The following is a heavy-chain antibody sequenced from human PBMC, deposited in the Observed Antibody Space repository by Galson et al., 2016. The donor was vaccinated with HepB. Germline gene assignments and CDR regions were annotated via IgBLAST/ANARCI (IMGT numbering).Heavy chain of an antibody. Sequence: SLRLSCAASGFTVRSNYMHWVRQAPGKGLEWVSVIHSGGATYYAGSVVGRFSIPRANSKNTMDLHMSGLRAEDTAVYYCARSLGSITNYGLDVWGQGTAVSVS. CDR1: GFTVRSNY. CDR2: IHSGGAT. J-gene: IGHJ6*02. D-gene: IGHD3-3*01. V-gene: IGHV3-53*01. CDR3: ARSLGSITNYGLDV.